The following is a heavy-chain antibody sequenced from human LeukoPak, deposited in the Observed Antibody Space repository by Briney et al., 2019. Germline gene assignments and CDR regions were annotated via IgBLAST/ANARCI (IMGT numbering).Heavy chain of an antibody. V-gene: IGHV4-34*01. CDR2: INRSGST. J-gene: IGHJ4*02. CDR1: GGSFSGYY. CDR3: ARGNPLDPHFDY. Sequence: SETLSLTCAVYGGSFSGYYWSWIRQPPGKGLEWIGEINRSGSTNYNPSLKSRVTISVDTSKNQFSLKLSSVTAADTAVYYCARGNPLDPHFDYWGQGTLVTVSS.